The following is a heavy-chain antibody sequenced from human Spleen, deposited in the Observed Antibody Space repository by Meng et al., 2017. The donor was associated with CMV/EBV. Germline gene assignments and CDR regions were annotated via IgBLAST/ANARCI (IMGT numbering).Heavy chain of an antibody. Sequence: QAQLGESGAGVKQPGSSVKAPCKASGGTFSSYAISWVRQAPGQGLEWMGGIIPIFGTANYAQKFQGRVTITADESTSTAYMELSSLRSEDTAVYYCARDSDCSSTSCYRGLQHWGQGTLVTVSS. CDR3: ARDSDCSSTSCYRGLQH. V-gene: IGHV1-69*12. CDR1: GGTFSSYA. D-gene: IGHD2-2*01. J-gene: IGHJ1*01. CDR2: IIPIFGTA.